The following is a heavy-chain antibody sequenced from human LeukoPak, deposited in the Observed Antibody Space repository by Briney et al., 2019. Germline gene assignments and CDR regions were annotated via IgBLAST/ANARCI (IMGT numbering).Heavy chain of an antibody. Sequence: SETLSLTCTVSGGSISSSSYYWGWIRQPPGKGLEWIGSIYYSGSTYYNPSLKSRVTISVDTSKNQFSLKLSSVTAADTAVYYCARGGLAMGTEYFQHWGQGTLVTVSS. CDR2: IYYSGST. D-gene: IGHD5-18*01. CDR3: ARGGLAMGTEYFQH. CDR1: GGSISSSSYY. V-gene: IGHV4-39*01. J-gene: IGHJ1*01.